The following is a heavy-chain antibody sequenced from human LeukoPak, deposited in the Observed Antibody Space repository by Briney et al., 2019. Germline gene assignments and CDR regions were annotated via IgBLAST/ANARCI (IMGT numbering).Heavy chain of an antibody. CDR3: ARSRYLISPVLRTTYFDY. CDR1: GFTFSSYA. CDR2: IYSGGST. D-gene: IGHD1-14*01. J-gene: IGHJ4*02. Sequence: GSLRLSCAASGFTFSSYAINWVRQAPGKGLEWVSVIYSGGSTYYADSVKGRFTISRDNSKNTLYLQMNSLRAEDTAVYYCARSRYLISPVLRTTYFDYWGQGTLVTVSS. V-gene: IGHV3-53*01.